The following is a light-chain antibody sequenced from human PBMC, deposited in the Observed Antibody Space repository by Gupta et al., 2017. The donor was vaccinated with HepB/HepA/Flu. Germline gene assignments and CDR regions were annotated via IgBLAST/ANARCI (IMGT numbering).Light chain of an antibody. CDR2: DND. J-gene: IGLJ2*01. V-gene: IGLV1-51*01. CDR1: SSNIGNNY. Sequence: QSVLTQPPSASAAPGQKVTISCSGRSSNIGNNYVSWYQQLPGTAPKLLIYDNDKRPSGIPDRLSGSKSGTSATLGITGLQTGDEADYYCATWDGSLSAVVFGGGTKLTVL. CDR3: ATWDGSLSAVV.